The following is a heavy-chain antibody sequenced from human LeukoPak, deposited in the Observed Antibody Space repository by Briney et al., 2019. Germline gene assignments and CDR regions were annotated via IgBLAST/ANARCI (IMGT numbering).Heavy chain of an antibody. D-gene: IGHD6-13*01. CDR2: ISAYNGNT. J-gene: IGHJ4*02. CDR3: ARESAAAGRFYFDY. V-gene: IGHV1-18*01. Sequence: ASVKVSCKASGYTFTSYGISWVRQAPGQGLEWMGWISAYNGNTNYAQKLQGRVTMTTDTSTSTAYMELRSLRSDDTAVYYCARESAAAGRFYFDYWGQGTLVTVSS. CDR1: GYTFTSYG.